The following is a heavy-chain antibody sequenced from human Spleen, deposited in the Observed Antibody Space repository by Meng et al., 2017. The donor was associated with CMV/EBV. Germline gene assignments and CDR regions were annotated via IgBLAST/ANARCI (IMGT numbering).Heavy chain of an antibody. J-gene: IGHJ6*02. D-gene: IGHD7-27*01. Sequence: GESLKISCAASGFTLSDYYVSWIRQAPGKGLEWVSYISSSGSTIYYADSVKGRFTISRDNAKNSLYLQMNSLRAEDTAVYYCARENWDYGMDVWGQGTTVTVSS. CDR1: GFTLSDYY. CDR3: ARENWDYGMDV. CDR2: ISSSGSTI. V-gene: IGHV3-11*01.